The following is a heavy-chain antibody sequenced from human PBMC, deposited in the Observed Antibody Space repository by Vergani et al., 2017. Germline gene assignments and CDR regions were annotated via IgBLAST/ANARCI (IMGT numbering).Heavy chain of an antibody. CDR1: GFTFDDYA. CDR3: AKGSYYDFWSGYYLHY. J-gene: IGHJ4*02. D-gene: IGHD3-3*01. Sequence: EVQLVESGGGLVQPGRSLRLSCAASGFTFDDYAMHWVRQAPGKGLEWVSGISWNSGSIGYADSVKGRFTISRDNAQNSLYLQMNSLRAEDTALYYCAKGSYYDFWSGYYLHYWGQGTLVTVSS. CDR2: ISWNSGSI. V-gene: IGHV3-9*01.